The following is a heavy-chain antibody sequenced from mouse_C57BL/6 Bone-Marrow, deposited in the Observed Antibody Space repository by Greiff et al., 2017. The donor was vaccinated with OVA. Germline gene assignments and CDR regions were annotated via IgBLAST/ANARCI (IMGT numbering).Heavy chain of an antibody. CDR2: IYPGSGST. V-gene: IGHV1-55*01. CDR3: ARKRLSLGYYFDY. D-gene: IGHD6-2*01. J-gene: IGHJ2*01. Sequence: QVHVKQSGAELVKPGASVKMSCKASGYTFTSYWITWVKQRPGQGLEWIGDIYPGSGSTNYNEKFKSKATLTVDTSSSTAYMQLSSLTSEDSAVYYCARKRLSLGYYFDYWGQGTTLTVSS. CDR1: GYTFTSYW.